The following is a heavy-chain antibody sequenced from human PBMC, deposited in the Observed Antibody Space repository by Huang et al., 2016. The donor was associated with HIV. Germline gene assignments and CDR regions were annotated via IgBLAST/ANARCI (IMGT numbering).Heavy chain of an antibody. Sequence: QLQLQESGPGLVKPSETLSLTCSVSGGSISSSSYYWGWIRQPPGKGLEWIGSIYYSGGTVYNPSLKSRGTISVDTSKNQFSLRLSSGTAADTSVYYCARHMDCSSSSCLAGGHERGPFDMWGQGTMVTVSS. CDR2: IYYSGGT. J-gene: IGHJ3*02. V-gene: IGHV4-39*01. CDR3: ARHMDCSSSSCLAGGHERGPFDM. CDR1: GGSISSSSYY. D-gene: IGHD2-2*01.